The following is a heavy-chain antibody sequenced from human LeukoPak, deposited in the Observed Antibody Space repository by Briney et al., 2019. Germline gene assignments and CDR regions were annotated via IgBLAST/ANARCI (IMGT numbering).Heavy chain of an antibody. Sequence: SETLSLTCAVSGGSISSSTYYWVWIRQPPGKELEWIGSICYGGTTHYNPSLKSRVTISVDTSKNQFSLKLSSATAADTAIYYCARDETISSFDFWGQGTMVTVSS. V-gene: IGHV4-39*07. CDR2: ICYGGTT. CDR3: ARDETISSFDF. D-gene: IGHD3-9*01. CDR1: GGSISSSTYY. J-gene: IGHJ3*01.